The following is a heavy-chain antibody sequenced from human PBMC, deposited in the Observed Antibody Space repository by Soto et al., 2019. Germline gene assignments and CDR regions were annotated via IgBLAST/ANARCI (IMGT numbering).Heavy chain of an antibody. V-gene: IGHV4-34*01. J-gene: IGHJ5*02. D-gene: IGHD5-12*01. CDR2: INHSGST. Sequence: SETLSLTCAVYGGSFSGYYWSWIRQPPGKGLEWIGEINHSGSTNYNPSLKSRVTISVDTSKNQFSLKLSSVTAADTAVYYCARGRDGYNYGYNWFDPWGQGTLVTVS. CDR1: GGSFSGYY. CDR3: ARGRDGYNYGYNWFDP.